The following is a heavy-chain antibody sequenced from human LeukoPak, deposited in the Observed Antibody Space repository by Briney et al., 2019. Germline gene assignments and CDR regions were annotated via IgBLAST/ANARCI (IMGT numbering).Heavy chain of an antibody. CDR3: AREGLWFGELSAPSFDY. V-gene: IGHV1-69*04. Sequence: FQGRVTITADKSTSTAYMELSSLRSEDTAVYYCAREGLWFGELSAPSFDYWGQGTLVTVSS. D-gene: IGHD3-10*01. J-gene: IGHJ4*02.